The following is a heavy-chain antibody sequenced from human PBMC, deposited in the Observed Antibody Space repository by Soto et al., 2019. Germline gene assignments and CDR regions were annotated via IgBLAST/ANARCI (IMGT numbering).Heavy chain of an antibody. Sequence: EVQLVESGGGLVQPGGSLRLSCAASGFNFSNYEMNWVRQAPGKGLEWVSNIKSSGSIIYYADSVKGRFTISRDNAKNSLYLQMNSLRGEDTAVYYCARGGHSSSWYVGWFDPWGQGTLVTVSS. CDR2: IKSSGSII. CDR3: ARGGHSSSWYVGWFDP. J-gene: IGHJ5*02. D-gene: IGHD6-13*01. V-gene: IGHV3-48*03. CDR1: GFNFSNYE.